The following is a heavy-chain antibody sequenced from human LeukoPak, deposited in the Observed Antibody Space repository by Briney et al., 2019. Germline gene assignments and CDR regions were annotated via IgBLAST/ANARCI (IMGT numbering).Heavy chain of an antibody. CDR3: ARDHYYDRRGRFDP. J-gene: IGHJ5*02. V-gene: IGHV4-39*07. CDR2: VYFDGGT. CDR1: GGSVTSGTYH. D-gene: IGHD3-22*01. Sequence: SETLSLTCSVSGGSVTSGTYHWGWIRQPPGKGLEWIGSVYFDGGTHYKPSLQSRVTISVDTSKNQFSLRLSSVTAADTALYYCARDHYYDRRGRFDPWGQRTLVTVSS.